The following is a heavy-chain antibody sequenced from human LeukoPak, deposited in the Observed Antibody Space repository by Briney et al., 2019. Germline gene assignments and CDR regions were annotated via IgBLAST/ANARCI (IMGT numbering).Heavy chain of an antibody. CDR3: AREEGFGELPHYFDY. CDR1: GGTFSSYA. CDR2: IIPIFGTA. V-gene: IGHV1-69*05. Sequence: SVKVSCKASGGTFSSYAISWVRQAPGQGLEWMGRIIPIFGTANYAQKFQGRVTITTDESTSTAYMELSSLRSEDTAVYYCAREEGFGELPHYFDYWGQGTLVTVSS. J-gene: IGHJ4*02. D-gene: IGHD3-10*01.